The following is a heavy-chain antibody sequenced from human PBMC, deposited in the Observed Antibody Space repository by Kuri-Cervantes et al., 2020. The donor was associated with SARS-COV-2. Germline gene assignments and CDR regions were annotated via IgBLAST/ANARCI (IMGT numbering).Heavy chain of an antibody. J-gene: IGHJ6*03. CDR3: ASSIYSYGTYYYYYYYMDV. Sequence: ASVKVSCKASGYTFTSYGISWVRQAPGQGLEWMGWISAYNGNTNYAQKLQGRVTMTTDISTSTAYMELSSLRSEDTAVYYCASSIYSYGTYYYYYYYMDVWGKGTTVTVSS. CDR2: ISAYNGNT. CDR1: GYTFTSYG. D-gene: IGHD5-18*01. V-gene: IGHV1-18*01.